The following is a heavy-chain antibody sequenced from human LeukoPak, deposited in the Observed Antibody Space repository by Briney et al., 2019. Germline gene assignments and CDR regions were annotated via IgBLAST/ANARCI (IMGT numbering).Heavy chain of an antibody. J-gene: IGHJ5*02. Sequence: GGSPRLSCAASRFTFSSYDMHWVRQAPGKGLEWVAVISYDGSNKYYADSVKGRFTISRDNSKNTLYLQMISLRAEDTAVYYCAKALTKYYYDSSGNWFDPWGQGTLVTVSS. V-gene: IGHV3-30*18. CDR1: RFTFSSYD. CDR2: ISYDGSNK. CDR3: AKALTKYYYDSSGNWFDP. D-gene: IGHD3-22*01.